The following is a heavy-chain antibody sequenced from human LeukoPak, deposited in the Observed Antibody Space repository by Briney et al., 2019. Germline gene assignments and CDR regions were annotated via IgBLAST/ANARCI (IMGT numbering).Heavy chain of an antibody. D-gene: IGHD2-2*01. J-gene: IGHJ4*02. CDR1: GGSISSSSYY. CDR2: IYYSGSS. Sequence: SETLSLTCSVFGGSISSSSYYWGWIRQPPGKGLEWIGSIYYSGSSYYNPSLKSRVTISVDTSKNQFSLKLTSVTAADTAVYYCARIECTSTNCYAGSYYFDYWGQGTLVTVSS. V-gene: IGHV4-39*01. CDR3: ARIECTSTNCYAGSYYFDY.